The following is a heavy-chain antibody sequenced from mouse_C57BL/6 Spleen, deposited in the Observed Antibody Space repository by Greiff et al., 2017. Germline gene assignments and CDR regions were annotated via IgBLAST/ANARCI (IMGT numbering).Heavy chain of an antibody. Sequence: EVMLVESGGDLVKPGGSLKLSCAASGFTFSSYGMSWVRQTPDKRLEWVATISSGGSYTYYPDSVKGRFTISRDNAKNTLYLQMSSLKSEDTAMYYCARHDGSSYDYAMDCWGQGTSVTVSS. CDR2: ISSGGSYT. CDR3: ARHDGSSYDYAMDC. D-gene: IGHD1-1*01. CDR1: GFTFSSYG. V-gene: IGHV5-6*01. J-gene: IGHJ4*01.